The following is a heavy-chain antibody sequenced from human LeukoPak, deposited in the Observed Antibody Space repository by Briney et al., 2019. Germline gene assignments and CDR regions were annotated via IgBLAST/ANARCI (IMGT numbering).Heavy chain of an antibody. D-gene: IGHD3-10*01. CDR3: AKFQVYGSGSYPVDY. Sequence: PGGSLRLSCAASGFTFSSYGMHWVRQAPGKGLEWVAVISYDGSNKYYADSVKGRFPISRDNSKNTLYLQMNSLRAEDTAVYYCAKFQVYGSGSYPVDYWGQGTLVTVSS. CDR2: ISYDGSNK. J-gene: IGHJ4*02. CDR1: GFTFSSYG. V-gene: IGHV3-30*18.